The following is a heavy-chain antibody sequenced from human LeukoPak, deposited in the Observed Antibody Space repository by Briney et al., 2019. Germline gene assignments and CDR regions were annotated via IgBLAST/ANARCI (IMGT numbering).Heavy chain of an antibody. D-gene: IGHD3-10*01. CDR1: GGSISSSSYY. J-gene: IGHJ5*02. V-gene: IGHV4-39*07. Sequence: SETLSLTCTVSGGSISSSSYYWGWIRQPPGKGLEWIGSIYYSGSTYYNPSLKSRVTISVDTSKNQFSLKLSSVTAADTAVYYCARVYVTMVRGAGWFDPWGQGTLVTVSS. CDR2: IYYSGST. CDR3: ARVYVTMVRGAGWFDP.